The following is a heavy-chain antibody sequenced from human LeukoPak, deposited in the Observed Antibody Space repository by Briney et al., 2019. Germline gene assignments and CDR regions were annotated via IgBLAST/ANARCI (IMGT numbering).Heavy chain of an antibody. D-gene: IGHD6-6*01. Sequence: SETLSLTCAVYGGSFSGYYWSWIRQPPGKGLEWIGEINHSGSTNYNPSLKSRVTISVDTSKNQFSLKLSSVTAADTAVYYCARRYSSSSLWGQGTLVTVSS. CDR2: INHSGST. J-gene: IGHJ4*02. V-gene: IGHV4-34*01. CDR1: GGSFSGYY. CDR3: ARRYSSSSL.